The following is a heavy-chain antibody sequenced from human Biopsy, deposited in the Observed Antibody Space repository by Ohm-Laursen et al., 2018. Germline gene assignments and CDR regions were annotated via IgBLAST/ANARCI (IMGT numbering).Heavy chain of an antibody. J-gene: IGHJ6*02. CDR1: GGSISSDY. Sequence: SETLSLTCTVSGGSISSDYWSWIRQPPGQGLERIGYIYYSGSTNYNPSLKSRVTISVDTSKNQFSLRLNSVTVADTAVYYCARATNSTGWPYYYFYGMDVWGQGTTVTVSS. CDR2: IYYSGST. CDR3: ARATNSTGWPYYYFYGMDV. V-gene: IGHV4-59*01. D-gene: IGHD2/OR15-2a*01.